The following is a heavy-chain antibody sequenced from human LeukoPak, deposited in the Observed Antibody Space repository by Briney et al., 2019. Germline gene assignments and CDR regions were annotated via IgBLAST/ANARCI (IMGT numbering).Heavy chain of an antibody. D-gene: IGHD7-27*01. CDR1: GYSISSGYY. CDR3: ARSNRASFDP. V-gene: IGHV4-38-2*02. Sequence: PSETLSLTCTVSGYSISSGYYWGWIRQPPGKGLEWIGSIYHSGSTYYNPSLKSRVTISVDTSKNQFSLKLSSVTAADTAVYYCARSNRASFDPWGQGTLVTVSS. J-gene: IGHJ5*02. CDR2: IYHSGST.